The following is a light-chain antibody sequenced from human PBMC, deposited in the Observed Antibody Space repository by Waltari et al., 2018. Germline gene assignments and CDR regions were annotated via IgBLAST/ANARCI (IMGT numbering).Light chain of an antibody. Sequence: DIVMTQSPDSLAVSLGERATINCKSSQSDLSRSNNKAYLAWSQQKSAQPPKRRIYWASTPHSVFPPRFSGSGSGTDFTLTLNSLQAEDVAISFCHQYNDLPWTFGPGTKVEIK. CDR3: HQYNDLPWT. J-gene: IGKJ1*01. CDR1: QSDLSRSNNKAY. CDR2: WAS. V-gene: IGKV4-1*01.